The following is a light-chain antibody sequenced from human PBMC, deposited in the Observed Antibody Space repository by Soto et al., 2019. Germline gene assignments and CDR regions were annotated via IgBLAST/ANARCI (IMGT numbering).Light chain of an antibody. J-gene: IGKJ2*01. CDR2: AAS. CDR3: LQSNSFPHT. Sequence: DIQMTQSPSSVSASVGDRVTITCRASQYISSWLAWYQQKPGKAPQLLIYAASSLQSGVPSRFSGSGSGTDFTLTISSLQPEDGATYYCLQSNSFPHTFGQGTKLEIK. CDR1: QYISSW. V-gene: IGKV1-12*01.